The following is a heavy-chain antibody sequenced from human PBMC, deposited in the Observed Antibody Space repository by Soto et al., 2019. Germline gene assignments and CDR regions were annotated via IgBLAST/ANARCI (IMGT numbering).Heavy chain of an antibody. D-gene: IGHD3-3*01. J-gene: IGHJ5*02. V-gene: IGHV1-69*06. CDR3: ARDFWSGYSYNWFDP. Sequence: GASVKVSCKASGGTFSSYAISWVRQAPGQGLEWMGGIIPIFGTANYAQKFQGRVTITADKSTSTAYMELSSLRSEDTAVYYCARDFWSGYSYNWFDPWGQGTLVTVSS. CDR1: GGTFSSYA. CDR2: IIPIFGTA.